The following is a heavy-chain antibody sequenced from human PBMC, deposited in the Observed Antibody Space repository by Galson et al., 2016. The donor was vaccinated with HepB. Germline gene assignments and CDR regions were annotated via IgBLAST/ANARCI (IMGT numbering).Heavy chain of an antibody. Sequence: SLRLSCAASGFTFDDYAMYWVRQVPGKGLEWVSGISWNGASIGYADSVKGRLTISRDDAKNSLYLQMNSLRPEDTAFYYCAKGGGDYTIYYFDYWGQGALVTVSS. D-gene: IGHD4-17*01. J-gene: IGHJ4*02. CDR3: AKGGGDYTIYYFDY. CDR1: GFTFDDYA. V-gene: IGHV3-9*01. CDR2: ISWNGASI.